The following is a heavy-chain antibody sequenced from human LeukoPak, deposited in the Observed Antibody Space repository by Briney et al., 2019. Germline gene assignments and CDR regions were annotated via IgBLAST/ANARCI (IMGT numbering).Heavy chain of an antibody. CDR1: GYTFTGYY. J-gene: IGHJ4*02. CDR2: INPNSGGT. V-gene: IGHV1-2*02. Sequence: ASVKVSCKASGYTFTGYYMHWVRQAPGQGLEWMGWINPNSGGTNYAQKFQGRVTMTRDTSISTAYMELSRLRSDDTAVYYCARGYCSSTSCYGLRDFVYWGQGTLVTVSS. CDR3: ARGYCSSTSCYGLRDFVY. D-gene: IGHD2-2*01.